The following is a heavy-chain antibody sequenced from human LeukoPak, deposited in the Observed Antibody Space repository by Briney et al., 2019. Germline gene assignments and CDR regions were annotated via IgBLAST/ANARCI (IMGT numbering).Heavy chain of an antibody. Sequence: GGSLRLSCAASGFTFRSYGMHWVRQAPGKGLEWVAFLRYDGSNKDYADSVKGRFSISRDNSKNTLDLEMNSLRSEDTAVYYCARSSGRSPNRDYMDVWGKGTTVTISS. J-gene: IGHJ6*03. CDR1: GFTFRSYG. CDR3: ARSSGRSPNRDYMDV. D-gene: IGHD1-14*01. CDR2: LRYDGSNK. V-gene: IGHV3-30*02.